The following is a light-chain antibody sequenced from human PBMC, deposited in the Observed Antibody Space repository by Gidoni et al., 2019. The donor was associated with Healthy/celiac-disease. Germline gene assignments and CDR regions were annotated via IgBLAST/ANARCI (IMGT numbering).Light chain of an antibody. V-gene: IGKV3-11*01. CDR2: DAS. J-gene: IGKJ1*01. Sequence: EIVLTQSPATLSLSPGERATLSCRASQSVSSYLAWYQQKPGQAPRLLIYDASNRATGIPARFSGSGSGTDFTLTISSLGPEECAVYYCQQRSNWPPWTFGQGTKVEIK. CDR1: QSVSSY. CDR3: QQRSNWPPWT.